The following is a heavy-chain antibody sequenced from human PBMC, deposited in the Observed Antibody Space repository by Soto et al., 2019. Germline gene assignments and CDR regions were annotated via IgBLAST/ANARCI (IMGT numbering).Heavy chain of an antibody. CDR2: INDYGTTI. Sequence: GWSLRLSCAASGFTLGNYWMHWVRQAPGKGLVWVSRINDYGTTINYAESVEGRFIISRDDAKSEVYLQMNNLRAEDSAVYYCARGGLELLDYWGQGAMVTVSP. CDR3: ARGGLELLDY. J-gene: IGHJ4*02. CDR1: GFTLGNYW. V-gene: IGHV3-74*01. D-gene: IGHD1-7*01.